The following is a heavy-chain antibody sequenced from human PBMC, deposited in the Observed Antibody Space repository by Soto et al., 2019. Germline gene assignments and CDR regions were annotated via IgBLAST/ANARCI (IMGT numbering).Heavy chain of an antibody. V-gene: IGHV3-30-3*01. CDR1: GFTFSSYA. CDR3: AREGIAAAGPFDY. D-gene: IGHD6-13*01. Sequence: PGGSLRLSCAASGFTFSSYAMHWVRQAPGKGLEWVAVISYDGSNKYYADSVKGRFTISRDNSKNTLYLQMNSLRAEDTAVYYCAREGIAAAGPFDYWGQGTLVTVSS. J-gene: IGHJ4*02. CDR2: ISYDGSNK.